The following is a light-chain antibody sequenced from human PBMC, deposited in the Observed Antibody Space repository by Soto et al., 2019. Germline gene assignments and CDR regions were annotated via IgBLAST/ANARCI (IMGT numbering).Light chain of an antibody. J-gene: IGKJ1*01. Sequence: EIVLTQSPGTLSLSPGERANLSCRASQSVSSSYLAWYQQKPGQAPRLLIYGASSRATGIPDRFSGSWSGTDFTLTISRLEPEDFAVYYCQQYGSSPWTFGQGTKVDIK. CDR2: GAS. CDR1: QSVSSSY. CDR3: QQYGSSPWT. V-gene: IGKV3-20*01.